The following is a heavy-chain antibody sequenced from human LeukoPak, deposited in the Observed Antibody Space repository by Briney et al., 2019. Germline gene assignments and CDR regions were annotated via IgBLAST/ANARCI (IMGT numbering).Heavy chain of an antibody. V-gene: IGHV4-59*12. J-gene: IGHJ6*03. CDR2: IYSSGST. D-gene: IGHD3/OR15-3a*01. CDR3: ARGKIDFPFGYYYYYYMDV. CDR1: GDSINTYY. Sequence: SETLSLTCTVSGDSINTYYWSRIRQPPGKGLEWIGYIYSSGSTNYNPSLKGRATISVDTSKNQFSLKLSSVTAADTAVYYCARGKIDFPFGYYYYYYMDVWGKGTTVTVSS.